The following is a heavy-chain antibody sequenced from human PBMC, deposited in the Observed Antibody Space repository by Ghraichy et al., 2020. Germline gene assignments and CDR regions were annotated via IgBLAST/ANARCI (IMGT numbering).Heavy chain of an antibody. CDR3: AKGRRLGKYAAFDI. J-gene: IGHJ3*02. V-gene: IGHV3-9*01. CDR1: GFTFDDYA. Sequence: GGSLRLSCAASGFTFDDYAMHWVRQAPGKGLEWVSGISWNSGSIGYADSVKGRFTISRDNAKNSLYLQMNSLRAEDTALYYCAKGRRLGKYAAFDIWGQGTMVTVSS. CDR2: ISWNSGSI. D-gene: IGHD3-16*01.